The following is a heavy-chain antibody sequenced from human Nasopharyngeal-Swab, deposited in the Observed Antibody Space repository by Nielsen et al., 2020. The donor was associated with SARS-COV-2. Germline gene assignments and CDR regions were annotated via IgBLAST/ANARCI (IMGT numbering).Heavy chain of an antibody. CDR1: GLAFSTYG. D-gene: IGHD1-20*01. CDR3: GSIIATS. J-gene: IGHJ1*01. CDR2: FDVRDGST. Sequence: GESLKISYVASGLAFSTYGWNWVRQAPGTGLDWVSTFDVRDGSTNYADPVKGRFSIFIDNSKNTLYLEMNSLRVEATAVYYCGSIIATSWGQGTLVTVSS. V-gene: IGHV3-23*01.